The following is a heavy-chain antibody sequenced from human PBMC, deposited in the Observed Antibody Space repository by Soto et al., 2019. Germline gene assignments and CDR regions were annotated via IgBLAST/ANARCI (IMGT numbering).Heavy chain of an antibody. Sequence: TLSLTCAVYGGSFSGYFWSWIRQPPGKGLEWIGEINHSGSTNYNPSLKSRVTISVDTSKNQFSLKLSSVTAADTAVYYCAATISPDDAFDIWGQGTMVTVSS. CDR3: AATISPDDAFDI. V-gene: IGHV4-34*01. D-gene: IGHD3-10*01. CDR2: INHSGST. CDR1: GGSFSGYF. J-gene: IGHJ3*02.